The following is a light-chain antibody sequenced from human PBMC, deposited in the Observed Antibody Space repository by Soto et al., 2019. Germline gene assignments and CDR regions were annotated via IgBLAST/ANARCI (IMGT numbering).Light chain of an antibody. CDR2: AAS. J-gene: IGKJ5*01. V-gene: IGKV1-9*01. CDR1: QGISTS. CDR3: RHLNSYPFT. Sequence: IQFTHSPSSHYSTVKDRITITYGASQGISTSLAWYQQKPGKAPKLLIYAASTLQGGVPSRFSGSGSGTDFTLTINTLQPEDFATYYCRHLNSYPFTFGQGTRLEIK.